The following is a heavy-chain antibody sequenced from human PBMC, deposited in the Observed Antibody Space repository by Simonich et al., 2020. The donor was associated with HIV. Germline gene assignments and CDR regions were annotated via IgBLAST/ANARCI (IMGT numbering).Heavy chain of an antibody. D-gene: IGHD2-2*01. J-gene: IGHJ4*02. CDR1: GGSFSGYY. V-gene: IGHV4-34*01. CDR2: INHSGST. Sequence: QVQLQQWGAGLLKPSETLSLTCAVYGGSFSGYYWSGLRQPPGKGLEWIGEINHSGSTNDNPPLKGRVTISVDTSKNQFSLKLSSVTAADTAVYYCARGFYQRLYYFDYWGQGTLVTVSS. CDR3: ARGFYQRLYYFDY.